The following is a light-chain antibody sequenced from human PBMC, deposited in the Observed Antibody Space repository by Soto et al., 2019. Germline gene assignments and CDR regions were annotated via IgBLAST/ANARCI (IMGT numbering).Light chain of an antibody. CDR3: SALDDSLNGVI. J-gene: IGLJ2*01. CDR2: RNN. Sequence: QLVLTQPPSASGTPGQRVTISCSGSSFNIERNAVNWYQQLPGTSPKVLIYRNNQRPSGVPDRFSGSKSGTSASLAISGLQSEDEADYYCSALDDSLNGVIFGGGTKLTVL. CDR1: SFNIERNA. V-gene: IGLV1-44*01.